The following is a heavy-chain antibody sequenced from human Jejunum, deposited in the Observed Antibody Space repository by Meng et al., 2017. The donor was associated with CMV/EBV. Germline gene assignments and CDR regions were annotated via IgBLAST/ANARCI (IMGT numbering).Heavy chain of an antibody. V-gene: IGHV1-69*08. J-gene: IGHJ5*02. CDR2: IIHIVGAT. CDR1: GGTFSSYP. Sequence: SGGTFSSYPISWVRQVPGQGLEWMGRIIHIVGATNYAQKFQGRVTITADKSTSIAYMELSSLKSEDTAVYYCAREPTVVSGRPNWFDPWGQGTLVTVSS. D-gene: IGHD4-23*01. CDR3: AREPTVVSGRPNWFDP.